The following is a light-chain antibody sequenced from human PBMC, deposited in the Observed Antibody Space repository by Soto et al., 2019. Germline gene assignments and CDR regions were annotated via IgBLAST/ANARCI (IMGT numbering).Light chain of an antibody. Sequence: EVVMTQSPATVSVSPGEGVTLSCRASQTISNDLAWYHQKPGQAPRLLIYGASTRATGGPARFSGGGSGTEFTLIISSLQSEDVAFDYCQQHNKWPPVTFGGGTKVEIK. CDR2: GAS. V-gene: IGKV3-15*01. CDR1: QTISND. CDR3: QQHNKWPPVT. J-gene: IGKJ4*01.